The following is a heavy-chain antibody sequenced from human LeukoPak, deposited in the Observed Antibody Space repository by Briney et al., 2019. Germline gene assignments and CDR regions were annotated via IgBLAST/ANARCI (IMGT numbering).Heavy chain of an antibody. V-gene: IGHV1-18*01. CDR1: GYTFTSYG. D-gene: IGHD3-10*01. CDR2: ISAYNGNT. CDR3: ARDISNYYGSGSYFDY. Sequence: ASVKVSCKASGYTFTSYGISWVRQAPGQGLEWMGWISAYNGNTNYAQKLQGRVTMTTDTSTSTAYMELRSLRSDDTAVYYCARDISNYYGSGSYFDYWGQGTLVTVSS. J-gene: IGHJ4*02.